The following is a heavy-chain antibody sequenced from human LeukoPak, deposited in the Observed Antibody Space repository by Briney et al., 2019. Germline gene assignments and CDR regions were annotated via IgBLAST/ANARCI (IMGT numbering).Heavy chain of an antibody. V-gene: IGHV1-18*01. D-gene: IGHD1-26*01. CDR1: GYTFTSYG. CDR2: ISAYNGNT. CDR3: ARVPGWELREFVY. J-gene: IGHJ4*02. Sequence: ASVKVSCKASGYTFTSYGISWVRQAPGQGLEWMGWISAYNGNTNYAQKLQGRVTMTTDISTSTAYMELSSLRSEDTAVYYCARVPGWELREFVYWGQGTLVTVSS.